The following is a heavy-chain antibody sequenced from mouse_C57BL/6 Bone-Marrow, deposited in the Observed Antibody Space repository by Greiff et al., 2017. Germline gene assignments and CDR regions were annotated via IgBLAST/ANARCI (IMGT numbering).Heavy chain of an antibody. J-gene: IGHJ2*01. V-gene: IGHV1-78*01. D-gene: IGHD1-1*01. Sequence: VQLQQSDAELVKPGASVKISCKVSGYTFTDHTIHWMKQRPEQGLEWIGYIYPRDGSTKYNEKFKGKATLTADKSSSTAYMQLNSLTSEDSAVYFCARWGFITTVPYYFDYWGQGTTLTVSS. CDR2: IYPRDGST. CDR1: GYTFTDHT. CDR3: ARWGFITTVPYYFDY.